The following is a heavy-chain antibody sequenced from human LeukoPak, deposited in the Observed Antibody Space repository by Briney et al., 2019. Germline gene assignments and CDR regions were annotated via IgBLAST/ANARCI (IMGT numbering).Heavy chain of an antibody. J-gene: IGHJ4*02. D-gene: IGHD2-21*02. CDR1: GGTFSSYA. Sequence: ASVKVSCKASGGTFSSYAISWVRQAPGQGLEWMGGIIPIFGTANYAQKFQGRVTITADESTSTAYMELSSLRSEDTAVYYCARDLLLGDGEPLIDYWGQGTLVTVSS. V-gene: IGHV1-69*01. CDR2: IIPIFGTA. CDR3: ARDLLLGDGEPLIDY.